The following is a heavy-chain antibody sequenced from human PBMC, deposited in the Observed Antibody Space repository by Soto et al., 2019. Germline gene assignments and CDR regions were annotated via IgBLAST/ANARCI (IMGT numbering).Heavy chain of an antibody. Sequence: PSETLSLTCDVSGVSITSSVLWAGVRQFPGRRLQCIGEIAHDGHTNYHLSLSGRVTMSVDPSNSQSSLNVASVNAEDAAVYFCAGGRDYDYWGQGTLVTVSS. CDR1: GVSITSSVL. CDR2: IAHDGHT. CDR3: AGGRDYDY. D-gene: IGHD1-26*01. J-gene: IGHJ4*02. V-gene: IGHV4-4*02.